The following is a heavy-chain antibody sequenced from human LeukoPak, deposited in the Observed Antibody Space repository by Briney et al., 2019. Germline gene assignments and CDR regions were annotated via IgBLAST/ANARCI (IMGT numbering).Heavy chain of an antibody. CDR2: INHSGST. Sequence: SETLSLTCAVYGGSFSGYYWSWIRQPPGKGLEWIGEINHSGSTNYNPSLKSRVTISVDTSKNQFSLKLSSVTAADTAVYYCARGHQLRFFPSWGQGTLVTVSS. CDR3: ARGHQLRFFPS. J-gene: IGHJ5*02. CDR1: GGSFSGYY. V-gene: IGHV4-34*01. D-gene: IGHD3-3*01.